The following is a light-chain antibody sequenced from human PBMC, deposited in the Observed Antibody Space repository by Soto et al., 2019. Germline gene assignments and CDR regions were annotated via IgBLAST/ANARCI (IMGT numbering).Light chain of an antibody. CDR3: HQYNKWPSFT. CDR1: QSVSSN. CDR2: GAS. J-gene: IGKJ4*01. Sequence: EIVMTQSPATLSVSPGERATLSCRASQSVSSNLAWYQQKPGQAPRLLMYGASTRATGIPARFSGSGSGTEFTLTISSLQSEDVAVYYCHQYNKWPSFTFGGGTKVEIK. V-gene: IGKV3-15*01.